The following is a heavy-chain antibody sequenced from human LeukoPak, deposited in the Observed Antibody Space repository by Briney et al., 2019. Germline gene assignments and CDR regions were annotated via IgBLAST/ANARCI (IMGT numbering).Heavy chain of an antibody. J-gene: IGHJ4*02. Sequence: GGSLRLSCVASGFTFNTYGMHWVRQAPGKGLEWVAVISYDGTYKYYADSVKGRLTISRDNSENTLYLQMNSLRAEDTAVYYCAKSGTRYCSEGTCYFDYWGQGTLVTVSS. CDR1: GFTFNTYG. D-gene: IGHD2-15*01. CDR3: AKSGTRYCSEGTCYFDY. CDR2: ISYDGTYK. V-gene: IGHV3-30*18.